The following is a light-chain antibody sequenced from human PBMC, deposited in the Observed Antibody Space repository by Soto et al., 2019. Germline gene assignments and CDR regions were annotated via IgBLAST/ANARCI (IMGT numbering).Light chain of an antibody. CDR3: SSYTSSSTLV. V-gene: IGLV2-14*01. J-gene: IGLJ2*01. Sequence: QSALTQPASVSGSPGQSISISCTGTSSDVGPYNYVSWYQQHPGKAPKLMIFEVSNRPSGVSNRFSGSKSGYTASLTISGLQPEDEAEYYCSSYTSSSTLVFGGGTKLTVL. CDR1: SSDVGPYNY. CDR2: EVS.